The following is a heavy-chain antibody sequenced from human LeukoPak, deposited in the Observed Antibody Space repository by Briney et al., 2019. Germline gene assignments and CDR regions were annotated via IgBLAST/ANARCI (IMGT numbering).Heavy chain of an antibody. CDR3: AKDDRIADPFYYNYYGMDV. D-gene: IGHD6-13*01. Sequence: PGGSLRLSCAASGFTFSSYAMSWVRQAPGKGLEWVAVISYDGSNKYYADSVKGRFTISRDNSKNTLFLQMNSLRAEDTAVYYCAKDDRIADPFYYNYYGMDVWGQGTTVTVS. V-gene: IGHV3-30*18. CDR2: ISYDGSNK. J-gene: IGHJ6*02. CDR1: GFTFSSYA.